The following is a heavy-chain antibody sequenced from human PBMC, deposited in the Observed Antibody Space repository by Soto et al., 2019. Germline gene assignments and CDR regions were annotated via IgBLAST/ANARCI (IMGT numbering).Heavy chain of an antibody. Sequence: QVQLVQSGAEVKKPGASVKVSCKASGYTFTSYDIXWVRQATGQGLEWMGWMNPNSGNTGHAQKFQGRXTMTXXXSIXTAXXXXSSLRSXDTAVYYCARGKVDYFDYWGQGTLVTVSS. CDR3: ARGKVDYFDY. J-gene: IGHJ4*02. CDR2: MNPNSGNT. CDR1: GYTFTSYD. V-gene: IGHV1-8*01. D-gene: IGHD1-26*01.